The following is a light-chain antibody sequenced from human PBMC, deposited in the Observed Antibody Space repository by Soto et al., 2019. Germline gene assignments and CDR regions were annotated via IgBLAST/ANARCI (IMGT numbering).Light chain of an antibody. CDR2: GVS. CDR3: QQYNNWPRT. CDR1: QTVPTN. Sequence: ESVLTQSPGTLSLSPGERATLSCRASQTVPTNYLAWHQQKPGQAPRLLIYGVSTRAPGIPARFSGSGSGTEFTLTISSLQSEDFAVYYCQQYNNWPRTFGQGTKVDIK. J-gene: IGKJ1*01. V-gene: IGKV3D-15*01.